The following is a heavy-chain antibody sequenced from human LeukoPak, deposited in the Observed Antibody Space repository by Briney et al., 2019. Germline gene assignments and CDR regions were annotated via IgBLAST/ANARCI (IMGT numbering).Heavy chain of an antibody. CDR1: GLTFSSYW. D-gene: IGHD5-12*01. CDR3: ARNPQGVATTFNYGMDV. V-gene: IGHV3-7*01. CDR2: IKQDGSEK. Sequence: GGSLRLSCAASGLTFSSYWMSWVCQAPGKGLEWVANIKQDGSEKYYVDSVKGRFTISRDNAKNSLYLQMNSLRAEDTAVYYCARNPQGVATTFNYGMDVWGQGTTVTVSS. J-gene: IGHJ6*02.